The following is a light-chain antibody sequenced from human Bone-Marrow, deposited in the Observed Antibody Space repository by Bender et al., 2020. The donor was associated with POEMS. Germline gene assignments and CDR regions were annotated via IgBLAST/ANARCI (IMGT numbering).Light chain of an antibody. CDR1: GSNIGSNT. CDR3: ASWDDILNIWV. CDR2: NNS. J-gene: IGLJ3*02. Sequence: QSVLTQPPSASGTPGQTVTISCSGSGSNIGSNTVNWYQQFPGTAPKLLIYNNSQRPSRVPDRFSGSTSYLSATLAISGLQSDDEADYFCASWDDILNIWVFGGGTKLTVL. V-gene: IGLV1-44*01.